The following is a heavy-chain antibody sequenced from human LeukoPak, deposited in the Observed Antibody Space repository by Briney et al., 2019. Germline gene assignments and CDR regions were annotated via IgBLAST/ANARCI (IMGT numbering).Heavy chain of an antibody. CDR1: GGSISSSSYY. CDR2: IYYSGST. J-gene: IGHJ6*02. D-gene: IGHD4-17*01. V-gene: IGHV4-39*02. Sequence: PSETLSLTCTVSGGSISSSSYYWGWIRQPPGKGLEWIGSIYYSGSTYYNPSLKSRVTISVDTSKNQFSLKLSSVTAADTAVYYCARDCSDYGDSYYYYYGMDVWGQGTTVTVSS. CDR3: ARDCSDYGDSYYYYYGMDV.